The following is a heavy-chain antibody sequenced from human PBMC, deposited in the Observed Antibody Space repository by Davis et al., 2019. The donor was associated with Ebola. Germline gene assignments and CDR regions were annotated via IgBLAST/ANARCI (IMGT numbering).Heavy chain of an antibody. CDR2: ISSSGSTI. D-gene: IGHD3-22*01. J-gene: IGHJ4*02. CDR3: ARELTDSSPDYFDY. V-gene: IGHV3-48*03. CDR1: GFTFSSYE. Sequence: GESLKISCAASGFTFSSYEMNWVRQAPGKGLEWVSYISSSGSTIYYADSVKGRFTISRDNAKNSLYLQMNSLRAEDTAVYYCARELTDSSPDYFDYWGQGTLVTVSS.